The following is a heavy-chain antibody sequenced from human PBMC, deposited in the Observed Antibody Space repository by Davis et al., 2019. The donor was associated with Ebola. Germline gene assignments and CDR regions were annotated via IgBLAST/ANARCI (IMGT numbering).Heavy chain of an antibody. D-gene: IGHD6-19*01. CDR1: GGSFSGYY. Sequence: PSETLSLTCAVSGGSFSGYYLSWIRQPPGKGLEWIGEINHSGSTNYNPSLKSRVTISVDTSKNQFSLKLSSVTAADTAVYYCARGYSSGWYGVDYWGQGTLVTVSS. V-gene: IGHV4-34*01. J-gene: IGHJ4*02. CDR2: INHSGST. CDR3: ARGYSSGWYGVDY.